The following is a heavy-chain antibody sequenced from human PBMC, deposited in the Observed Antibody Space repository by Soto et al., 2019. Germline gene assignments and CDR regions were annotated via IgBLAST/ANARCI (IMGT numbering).Heavy chain of an antibody. J-gene: IGHJ6*02. V-gene: IGHV3-73*01. Sequence: GGSLRLSCAASGFTFSGSAMHWVRQASGKGLEWVGRIRSKANSYATAYAASGKGRFTISRDDSKNTAYLQMNSLKTEDTAVYYCTRRRLNSGHYYYGMDVWGQGTTVTVSS. CDR3: TRRRLNSGHYYYGMDV. CDR1: GFTFSGSA. CDR2: IRSKANSYAT.